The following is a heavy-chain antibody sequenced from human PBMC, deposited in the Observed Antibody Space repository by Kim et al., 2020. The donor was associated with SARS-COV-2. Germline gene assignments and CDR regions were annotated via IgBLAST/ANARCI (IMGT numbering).Heavy chain of an antibody. V-gene: IGHV4-59*01. CDR3: ARTDVVVPAAIEPYYYGMDV. J-gene: IGHJ6*02. D-gene: IGHD2-2*01. Sequence: RVTISVDTSKNQFSLKLSSVTAADTAVYYCARTDVVVPAAIEPYYYGMDVWGQGTTVTVSS.